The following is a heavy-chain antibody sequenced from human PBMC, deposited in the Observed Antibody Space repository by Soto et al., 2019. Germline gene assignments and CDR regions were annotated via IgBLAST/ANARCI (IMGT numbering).Heavy chain of an antibody. CDR1: GFTFSSYG. CDR2: IWYDGSNK. CDR3: ARDPLRLHRTGGGYGMDV. D-gene: IGHD4-4*01. V-gene: IGHV3-33*01. Sequence: PGGSLRLSCAASGFTFSSYGMHWVRQAPGKGLEWVAVIWYDGSNKYYADSVKGRFTISRDNSKNTLYLQMNSLRAEDTAVYYCARDPLRLHRTGGGYGMDVWGQGTTVTVSS. J-gene: IGHJ6*02.